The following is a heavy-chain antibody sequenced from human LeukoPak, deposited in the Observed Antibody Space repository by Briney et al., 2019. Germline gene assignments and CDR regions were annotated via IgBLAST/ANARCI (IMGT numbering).Heavy chain of an antibody. V-gene: IGHV3-21*01. Sequence: PGGSLRLSCAASGFTFSSHFINWVRQAPGRGLEWVSSIGSRGNFIYYADSVKGRFTISRDNAKNTLYLQMNSLRAEDTAVYYCARPPYYYDSSGYLDYWGQGTLVTVSS. D-gene: IGHD3-22*01. CDR2: IGSRGNFI. CDR1: GFTFSSHF. CDR3: ARPPYYYDSSGYLDY. J-gene: IGHJ4*02.